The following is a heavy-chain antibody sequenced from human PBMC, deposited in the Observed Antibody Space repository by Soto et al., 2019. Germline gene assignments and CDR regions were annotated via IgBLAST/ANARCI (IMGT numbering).Heavy chain of an antibody. CDR1: GFTFRNAW. CDR2: IKSKTDGGTT. CDR3: TTAPYYDFWSGYHY. D-gene: IGHD3-3*01. V-gene: IGHV3-15*01. Sequence: EVQLVESGGGLVKPGGSLRLSCAASGFTFRNAWMSWVRQAPGKGLEWVGRIKSKTDGGTTDYAAPVKGRFTISRDDSKNTLYLQMNSLKTEDTAVYYCTTAPYYDFWSGYHYWGQGTLVTVSS. J-gene: IGHJ4*02.